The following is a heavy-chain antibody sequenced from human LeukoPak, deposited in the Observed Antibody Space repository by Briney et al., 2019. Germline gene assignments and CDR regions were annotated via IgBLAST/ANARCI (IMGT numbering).Heavy chain of an antibody. Sequence: GGSLRLSCAASGFTFTSYSMNWVRQAPGKGLEWVSTISGGGGSTYYADSVKGRFTISRDNSKNTLYLQMNSLRAEDTAVYYCAKQTFGGVLVIPPFDYWGQGTLVTVSS. J-gene: IGHJ4*02. D-gene: IGHD3-16*02. CDR2: ISGGGGST. V-gene: IGHV3-23*01. CDR1: GFTFTSYS. CDR3: AKQTFGGVLVIPPFDY.